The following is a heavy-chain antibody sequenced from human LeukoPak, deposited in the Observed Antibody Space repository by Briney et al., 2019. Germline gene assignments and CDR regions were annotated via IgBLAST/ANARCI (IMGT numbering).Heavy chain of an antibody. V-gene: IGHV4-34*01. J-gene: IGHJ4*02. CDR3: ARDWGYQLLVY. D-gene: IGHD2-2*01. CDR1: GGSFSGYY. Sequence: SGTLSLTCAVYGGSFSGYYWSWIRQPPGKGLEWIGEINHSGSTNYNPSLKSRVTISVDTSKNQFSLKLSSVTAADTAVYYCARDWGYQLLVYWGQGTLVTVSS. CDR2: INHSGST.